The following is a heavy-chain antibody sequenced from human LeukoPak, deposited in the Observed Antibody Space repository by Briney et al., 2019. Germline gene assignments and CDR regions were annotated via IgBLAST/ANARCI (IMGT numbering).Heavy chain of an antibody. CDR1: GYSFTSYW. D-gene: IGHD3-22*01. Sequence: GESLKISCKGSGYSFTSYWIGWVRQMPGKGLEWMGIIYPGDSDTRYSPSFQGQVTISADKSISTAYLQWSSLKASDTAMYYCARRQYYYDSSGYYYRGAFDIWGQGTMVTVSS. CDR3: ARRQYYYDSSGYYYRGAFDI. CDR2: IYPGDSDT. V-gene: IGHV5-51*01. J-gene: IGHJ3*02.